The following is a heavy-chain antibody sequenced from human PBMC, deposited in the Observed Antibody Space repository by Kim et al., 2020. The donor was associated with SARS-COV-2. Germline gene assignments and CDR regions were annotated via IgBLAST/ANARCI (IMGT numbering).Heavy chain of an antibody. J-gene: IGHJ5*02. D-gene: IGHD3-10*01. CDR1: GFTFSSYA. CDR3: ARSGSGSYWNWFDP. Sequence: GGSLRLSCAASGFTFSSYAMHWVRQAPGKGLEWVAVISDDGSNKYYADSVKGRFTISRDNSKNTLYLQMNSLRAEDTAVYYCARSGSGSYWNWFDPWGQGTLVTVSS. CDR2: ISDDGSNK. V-gene: IGHV3-30-3*01.